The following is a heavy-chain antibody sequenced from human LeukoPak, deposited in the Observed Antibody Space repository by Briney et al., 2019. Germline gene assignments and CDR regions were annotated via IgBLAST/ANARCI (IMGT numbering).Heavy chain of an antibody. CDR2: VNADNSNT. J-gene: IGHJ4*02. D-gene: IGHD3-22*01. Sequence: ASVKVSCKASGYTFTSYGISWVRQAPGQGLEWMGWVNADNSNTKYSQEFQGRVTITRDTSASTAYKDLNSLRSEDMAVYYCAVGDYYYDTRFDYWGQGTLVTVSS. CDR3: AVGDYYYDTRFDY. CDR1: GYTFTSYG. V-gene: IGHV1-18*03.